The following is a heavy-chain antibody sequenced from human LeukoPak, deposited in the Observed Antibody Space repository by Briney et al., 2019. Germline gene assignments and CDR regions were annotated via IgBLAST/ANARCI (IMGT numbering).Heavy chain of an antibody. CDR1: GYSFTSYW. V-gene: IGHV5-10-1*01. CDR2: IDPSDSYT. CDR3: ARRDRTGWYNFDY. J-gene: IGHJ4*02. Sequence: GESLRISCKGSGYSFTSYWNSWVRQMPGKGLEWMGRIDPSDSYTNYSPSFQGHVIISVDESISTAYLQWSSLKASDTAMYYCARRDRTGWYNFDYWGQGTLVTVSS. D-gene: IGHD6-19*01.